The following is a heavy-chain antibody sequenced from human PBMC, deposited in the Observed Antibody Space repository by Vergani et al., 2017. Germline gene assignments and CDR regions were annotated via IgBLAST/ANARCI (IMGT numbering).Heavy chain of an antibody. Sequence: QVNLQESGPGLVKPSETLSLVCTVSNASMNGFFWGWVRQPAGKGLEWMGRIFDDGATYYDPSLEGRVTMSVDVSKNQFSLKLTSLTAADTAVYFCARMGYSRAPPWWFDLWGQGTLVTVSS. V-gene: IGHV4-4*07. CDR2: IFDDGAT. CDR1: NASMNGFF. D-gene: IGHD2-21*01. J-gene: IGHJ4*02. CDR3: ARMGYSRAPPWWFDL.